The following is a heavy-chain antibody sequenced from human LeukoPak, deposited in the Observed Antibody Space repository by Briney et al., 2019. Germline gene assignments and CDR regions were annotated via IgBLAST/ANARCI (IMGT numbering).Heavy chain of an antibody. D-gene: IGHD3-22*01. CDR3: ARGREDYYDSSGYSLPFDY. Sequence: SETLSLTCTVSGGSINSYYWSWIRQPPGKGLEWIGEINHSGSTNYNPSLKSRVTISVDTSKNQFSLKLSSVTAADTAVYYCARGREDYYDSSGYSLPFDYWGQGTLVTVSS. CDR1: GGSINSYY. V-gene: IGHV4-34*01. CDR2: INHSGST. J-gene: IGHJ4*02.